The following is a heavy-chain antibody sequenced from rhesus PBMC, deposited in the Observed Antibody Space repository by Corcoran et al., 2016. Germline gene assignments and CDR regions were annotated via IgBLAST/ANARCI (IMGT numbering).Heavy chain of an antibody. CDR2: IDGNSDAS. CDR3: ATGGFTTYRDN. J-gene: IGHJ4*01. D-gene: IGHD2-27*01. Sequence: QVQLRESGPGLVKPSETLSLTCTVFGVPLSNYWWAWIRQPPGEGLEWIGDIDGNSDASHRTPSLMSRVIISKDASKNQFSLRMTSLTVADTAIYYCATGGFTTYRDNWGQGVLVTVSS. V-gene: IGHV4-80*01. CDR1: GVPLSNYW.